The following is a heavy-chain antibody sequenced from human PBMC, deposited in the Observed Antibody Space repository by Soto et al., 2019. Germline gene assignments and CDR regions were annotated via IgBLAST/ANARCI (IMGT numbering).Heavy chain of an antibody. Sequence: ASVKVSCKASGYTFTSYYMHWVRQAPGQGLEWMGIINPSGGSTSYAQKFQGRVTMTRDTSTSTVYMELSSLRSEDTAAYYCARELRFLEWPRSYPFDYWGQGTLVTVSS. CDR2: INPSGGST. CDR1: GYTFTSYY. D-gene: IGHD3-3*01. CDR3: ARELRFLEWPRSYPFDY. V-gene: IGHV1-46*01. J-gene: IGHJ4*02.